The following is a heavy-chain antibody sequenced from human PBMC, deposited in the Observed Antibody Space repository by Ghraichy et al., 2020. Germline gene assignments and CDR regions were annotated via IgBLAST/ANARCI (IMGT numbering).Heavy chain of an antibody. V-gene: IGHV2-5*02. J-gene: IGHJ4*02. D-gene: IGHD3-9*01. CDR1: GFSLSTRGVA. Sequence: SGPTLVKPTQTLTLTCTFSGFSLSTRGVAVDWIRQPPRKALEWLALIYWDDDKRYSPSLKNRLTITKATSKNQVVLTMTNMDPVDTATYYCAHTGTGAGGRYYLDYWGQGTLVTVSS. CDR2: IYWDDDK. CDR3: AHTGTGAGGRYYLDY.